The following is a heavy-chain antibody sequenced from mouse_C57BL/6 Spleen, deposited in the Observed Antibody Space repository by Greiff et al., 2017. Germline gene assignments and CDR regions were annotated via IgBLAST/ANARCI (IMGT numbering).Heavy chain of an antibody. V-gene: IGHV5-6*02. Sequence: EVKLVESGGDLVKPGGSLKLSCAASGFTFSSYGMSWVRQTPDKRLEWVATSSSGGSYTYSPDSVKGRFTISRDNAKNTLYLQMSSLKSEDTAMYYCARQDGYGAMDYWGQGTSVTVSS. J-gene: IGHJ4*01. CDR3: ARQDGYGAMDY. CDR1: GFTFSSYG. CDR2: SSSGGSYT. D-gene: IGHD2-2*01.